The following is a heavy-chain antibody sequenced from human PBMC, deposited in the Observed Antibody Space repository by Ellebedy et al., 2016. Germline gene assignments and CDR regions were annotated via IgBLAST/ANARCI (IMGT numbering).Heavy chain of an antibody. D-gene: IGHD3-16*02. Sequence: HTGGSLRLSCAASGFTFSNYWMHWVRHVPGKGLVWVSLIKFDDMNTNYVDSVKGRFTISRDNTKNTLYLQMNSLRAEDTAVYFCARDGDGPIDLDYWGQGTLVTVSS. CDR1: GFTFSNYW. J-gene: IGHJ4*02. V-gene: IGHV3-74*01. CDR3: ARDGDGPIDLDY. CDR2: IKFDDMNT.